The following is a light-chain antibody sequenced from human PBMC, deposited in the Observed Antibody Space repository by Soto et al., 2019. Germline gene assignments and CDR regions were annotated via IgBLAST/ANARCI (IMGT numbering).Light chain of an antibody. V-gene: IGLV2-14*01. CDR1: RSDVGGYNY. J-gene: IGLJ2*01. Sequence: QSALTQPASVSGSPGQSITISCTGTRSDVGGYNYVSWYQQHPGKAPKLMIYDVTKRPSGVSNRFSGSKSGNTASLTISGRQAEDEADYYCTSYTSSSTLGVFGGGTKVTVL. CDR2: DVT. CDR3: TSYTSSSTLGV.